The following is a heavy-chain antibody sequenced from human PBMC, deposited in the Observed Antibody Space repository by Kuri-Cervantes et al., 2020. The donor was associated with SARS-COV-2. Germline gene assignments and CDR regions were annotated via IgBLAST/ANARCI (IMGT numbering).Heavy chain of an antibody. V-gene: IGHV1-18*01. CDR3: ATHDSRGYYYDY. D-gene: IGHD3-22*01. CDR1: GSTFTSYG. Sequence: ASVKVSCKASGSTFTSYGISWVRQAPGQGLEWMGWISGYNGDTEYAQILQGRVTMTTDTSTSTAYMELRSLTSDDTAVYYCATHDSRGYYYDYWGQGTLVTVSS. CDR2: ISGYNGDT. J-gene: IGHJ4*02.